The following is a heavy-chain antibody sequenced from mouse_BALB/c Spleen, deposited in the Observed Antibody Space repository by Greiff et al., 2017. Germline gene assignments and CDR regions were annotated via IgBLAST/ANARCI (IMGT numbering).Heavy chain of an antibody. Sequence: EVKVVESGGGLVQPGGSLRLSCATSGFTFTDYYMSWVRQPPGKALEWLGFIRNKANGYTTEYSASVKGRFTIYRDNSESILYLQMNTQRAEDSATYYCARVYDYGVGAMDYWGQGTSVTVSS. CDR3: ARVYDYGVGAMDY. D-gene: IGHD2-4*01. CDR2: IRNKANGYTT. CDR1: GFTFTDYY. V-gene: IGHV7-3*02. J-gene: IGHJ4*01.